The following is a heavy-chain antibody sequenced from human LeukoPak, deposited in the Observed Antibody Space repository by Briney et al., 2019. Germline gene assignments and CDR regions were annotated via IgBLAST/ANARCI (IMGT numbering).Heavy chain of an antibody. Sequence: GGSLRLSCAVSGFTFSSYGMHWVRQAPGKGLEWVAVISYDGSNKYYADSVKGRFTISRDNSKNTLYLQMNSLRAEDTAVYYCAKDGDSGSYRNKFSLDYWGQGTLVTVSS. V-gene: IGHV3-30*18. J-gene: IGHJ4*02. CDR1: GFTFSSYG. CDR2: ISYDGSNK. D-gene: IGHD1-26*01. CDR3: AKDGDSGSYRNKFSLDY.